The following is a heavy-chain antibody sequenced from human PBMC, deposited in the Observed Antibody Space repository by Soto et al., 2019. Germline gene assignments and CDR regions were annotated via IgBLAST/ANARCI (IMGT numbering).Heavy chain of an antibody. J-gene: IGHJ5*02. Sequence: QVQLQESGPGLVKPSETLSLTCTVSGGSISSYYWSWIRQPPGKGLEWIGYIYYSGSTNYNPSLKSRVTISVDTSKNQFSLKLSSVTAADTAVYYCARGGYYGSGSYYNGISSRFDPWGQGTLVTVSS. CDR2: IYYSGST. CDR1: GGSISSYY. CDR3: ARGGYYGSGSYYNGISSRFDP. V-gene: IGHV4-59*01. D-gene: IGHD3-10*01.